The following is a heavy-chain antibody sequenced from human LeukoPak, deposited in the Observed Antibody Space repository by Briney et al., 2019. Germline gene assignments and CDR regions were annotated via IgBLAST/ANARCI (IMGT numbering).Heavy chain of an antibody. Sequence: GESLRLSCAASGFTFSNYDMHWVRQVTGKGLEWVSSIGTVGDSYYSDSVKGRFTISRDNAKNTLYLQMNSLRAEDTAVYHCARLGSQGGVAALDYWGQGTLVTVSS. CDR3: ARLGSQGGVAALDY. J-gene: IGHJ4*02. CDR2: IGTVGDS. CDR1: GFTFSNYD. V-gene: IGHV3-13*01. D-gene: IGHD6-25*01.